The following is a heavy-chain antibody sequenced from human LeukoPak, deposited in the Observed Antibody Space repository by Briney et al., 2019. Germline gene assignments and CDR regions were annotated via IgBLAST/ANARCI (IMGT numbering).Heavy chain of an antibody. Sequence: ASVKVSCKASGYTFTSYGISWVRQDPGQGLEWMGWISAYNGNTNYAQKLQGRVTMTTDTSTSTAYMELRSLRSDDTAVYYCARDNVALVVVAATPVDYWGQGTLVTVSS. J-gene: IGHJ4*02. CDR1: GYTFTSYG. CDR3: ARDNVALVVVAATPVDY. V-gene: IGHV1-18*01. D-gene: IGHD2-15*01. CDR2: ISAYNGNT.